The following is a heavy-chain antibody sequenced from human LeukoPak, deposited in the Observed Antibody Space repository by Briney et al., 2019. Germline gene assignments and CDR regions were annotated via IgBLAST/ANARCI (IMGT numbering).Heavy chain of an antibody. Sequence: GGSLRLSCAASGFTFSSYAMHWVRQAPGKGLEYVSAVSSNGGSTYYANSVKGRFSISRDNSRNTLYLQMGSLRAEDMAVYYCASSRWLQPYYFDYWGQGTLVTVSS. CDR3: ASSRWLQPYYFDY. J-gene: IGHJ4*02. CDR2: VSSNGGST. CDR1: GFTFSSYA. V-gene: IGHV3-64*01. D-gene: IGHD5-24*01.